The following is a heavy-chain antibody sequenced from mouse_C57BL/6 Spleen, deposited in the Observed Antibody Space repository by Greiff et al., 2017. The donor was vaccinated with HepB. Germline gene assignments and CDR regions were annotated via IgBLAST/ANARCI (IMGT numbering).Heavy chain of an antibody. V-gene: IGHV10-1*01. Sequence: EVKLPESGGGLVQPKGSLKISCAASGFSFNTYPINWVRQAPGKGLEWVARIRSKSNNYATYYADSVKNRFTISRDDSESMLYLQMNHLKTENTAMYYCLRHRDYDGYYEYYYAMDYWGQGTSVTVSS. D-gene: IGHD2-3*01. CDR2: IRSKSNNYAT. J-gene: IGHJ4*01. CDR1: GFSFNTYP. CDR3: LRHRDYDGYYEYYYAMDY.